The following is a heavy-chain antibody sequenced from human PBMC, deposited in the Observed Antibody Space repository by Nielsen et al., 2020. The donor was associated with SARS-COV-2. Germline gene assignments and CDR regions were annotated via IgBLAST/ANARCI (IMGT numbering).Heavy chain of an antibody. J-gene: IGHJ6*03. Sequence: ASVKVSCKASGYTFTSFFINWVRQATGQGLEWMGWMNPDSGNTGYAQKFQGRVTMTRDISTRTAYMELSSLGFEDTAVYYCARGGVASLVPRYYYYSMDIWGTGTTVTVSS. CDR1: GYTFTSFF. CDR3: ARGGVASLVPRYYYYSMDI. CDR2: MNPDSGNT. V-gene: IGHV1-8*01. D-gene: IGHD2-15*01.